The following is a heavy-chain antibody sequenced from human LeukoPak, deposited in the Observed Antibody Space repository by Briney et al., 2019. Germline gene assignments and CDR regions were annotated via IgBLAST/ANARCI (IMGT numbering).Heavy chain of an antibody. D-gene: IGHD6-19*01. Sequence: GASVKVSCKASGYTFTGYYMHWVRQAPGQGLEWMGWFNPNSGGTNYAQKFQGRVTMTRDTSISTAYMELSRLRSDDTAVYYCARDSYSSGSNGDFDYWGQGTLVTVSS. V-gene: IGHV1-2*02. J-gene: IGHJ4*02. CDR2: FNPNSGGT. CDR1: GYTFTGYY. CDR3: ARDSYSSGSNGDFDY.